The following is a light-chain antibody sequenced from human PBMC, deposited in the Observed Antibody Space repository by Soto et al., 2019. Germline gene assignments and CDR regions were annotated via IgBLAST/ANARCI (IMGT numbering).Light chain of an antibody. CDR3: QQYGSSPRYT. V-gene: IGKV3-20*01. CDR1: QSVSSIY. J-gene: IGKJ2*01. CDR2: GAS. Sequence: EIVLTQSQGTLSLSPADRATLSCRAGQSVSSIYLAWYKQKPGQAPRLLIYGASSRATGFQDRFSVSVSGTDFSLSISRLEPEDFAVYYCQQYGSSPRYTFGQGTKLEIK.